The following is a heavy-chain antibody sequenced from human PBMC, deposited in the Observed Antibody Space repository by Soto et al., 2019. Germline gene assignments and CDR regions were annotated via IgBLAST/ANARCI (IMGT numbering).Heavy chain of an antibody. Sequence: RXSVKVSFKASGYTFTSYAMHWVRQAPGQRLEWMGWINAGNGNTKYSQKFQGRVTITGDTSASTAYMELSSLRSEDTAVYYCARGGALGYCSSTSCYYFDYWGQGTLVTVSS. J-gene: IGHJ4*02. CDR1: GYTFTSYA. CDR3: ARGGALGYCSSTSCYYFDY. CDR2: INAGNGNT. D-gene: IGHD2-2*01. V-gene: IGHV1-3*01.